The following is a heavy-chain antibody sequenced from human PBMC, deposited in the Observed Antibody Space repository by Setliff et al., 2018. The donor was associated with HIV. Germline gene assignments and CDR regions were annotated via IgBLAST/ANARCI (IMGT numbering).Heavy chain of an antibody. V-gene: IGHV3-11*01. Sequence: SGGSLRLSCAASGFTFSDHYMSWIRQAPGKGLEWVSSISGTATTIYSADSVKGRFTISRDNAKNSLFLQMNSLRAEDTAVYYCAGDGASLAARTYNYYYMDVWGKGTTVTVSS. CDR1: GFTFSDHY. D-gene: IGHD6-6*01. CDR2: ISGTATTI. CDR3: AGDGASLAARTYNYYYMDV. J-gene: IGHJ6*03.